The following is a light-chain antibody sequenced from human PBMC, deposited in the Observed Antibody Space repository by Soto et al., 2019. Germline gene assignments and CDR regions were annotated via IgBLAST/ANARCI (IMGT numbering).Light chain of an antibody. V-gene: IGLV2-14*03. CDR3: SSYTSSSTL. CDR2: DVT. CDR1: RSDVGAYNY. J-gene: IGLJ1*01. Sequence: QSALTQPASVSGSPGQSITISCAGTRSDVGAYNYVSWYQHHPGKAPKLIIYDVTNRPSGVSNRFSGSKSGNTASLIISGLQADDEADYYCSSYTSSSTLFGIGTKVTVL.